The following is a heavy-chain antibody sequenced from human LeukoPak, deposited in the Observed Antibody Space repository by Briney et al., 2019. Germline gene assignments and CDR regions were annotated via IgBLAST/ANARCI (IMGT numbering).Heavy chain of an antibody. CDR2: ISSSSSYI. CDR1: GFDFISYG. V-gene: IGHV3-21*01. CDR3: ARDLGYVSSSPAKGMDV. Sequence: GGSLRLPCAASGFDFISYGMHWVRQAPGKGLEWVSSISSSSSYIYYADLVKGRFTISRDNAKNSLYLQMNSLRAEDTAVYYCARDLGYVSSSPAKGMDVWGQGTTVTVSS. J-gene: IGHJ6*02. D-gene: IGHD6-6*01.